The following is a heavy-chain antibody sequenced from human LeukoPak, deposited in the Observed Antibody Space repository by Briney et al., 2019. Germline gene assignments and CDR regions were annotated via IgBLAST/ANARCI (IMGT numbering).Heavy chain of an antibody. D-gene: IGHD4-17*01. CDR1: GYSISSGYY. V-gene: IGHV4-38-2*01. J-gene: IGHJ2*01. Sequence: SETLSLTCAVSGYSISSGYYWGWIRQPPGKGLEWIGSIYHSGSTYNPSLKSRVTISADTSKNQFSLKLSSVTAADTAMYYCANHAVTSTWFFDLWGRGTLVTVSS. CDR3: ANHAVTSTWFFDL. CDR2: IYHSGST.